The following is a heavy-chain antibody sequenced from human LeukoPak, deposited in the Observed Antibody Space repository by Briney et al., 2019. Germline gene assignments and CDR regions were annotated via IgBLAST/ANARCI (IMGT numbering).Heavy chain of an antibody. D-gene: IGHD3-3*01. Sequence: KTGGSLRLSCAVSGFTFSSYSMHWVRQAPGKGLEWVSCVNTGGRHIFYADSVKGRFTISRDDAKNSLYLQMNSLRAEDTALYYCARGDDFWGERNAFDIWGQGTMVTVSS. CDR3: ARGDDFWGERNAFDI. J-gene: IGHJ3*02. CDR2: VNTGGRHI. CDR1: GFTFSSYS. V-gene: IGHV3-21*01.